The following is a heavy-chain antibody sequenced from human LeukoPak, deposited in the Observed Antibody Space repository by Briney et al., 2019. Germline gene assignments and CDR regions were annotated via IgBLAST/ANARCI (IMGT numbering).Heavy chain of an antibody. J-gene: IGHJ4*02. CDR2: FDPEDGET. V-gene: IGHV1-24*01. Sequence: GASVKVSCKVSGYTLTELSMHWVRQAPGKGLEWMGGFDPEDGETIYAQKFQGRVTMTEDTSTDTAYMELSSLRSEDTAVYYCATFWPRYGDYVNFDYWGQGTLVTVSS. CDR1: GYTLTELS. D-gene: IGHD4-17*01. CDR3: ATFWPRYGDYVNFDY.